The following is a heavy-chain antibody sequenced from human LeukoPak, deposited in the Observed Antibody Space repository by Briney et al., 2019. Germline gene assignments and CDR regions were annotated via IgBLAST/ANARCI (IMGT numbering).Heavy chain of an antibody. J-gene: IGHJ4*02. V-gene: IGHV4-59*08. CDR2: IYYSGST. Sequence: SETLSLTCTVSGGSIRSYFWSWIRQPPGKGLEWIGYIYYSGSTNYNPSLKSRVTISVDTSKNQFSLKLSSVTAADTAVYYCARHASSIAAPRGFDYWGQGTLVTVSS. CDR1: GGSIRSYF. CDR3: ARHASSIAAPRGFDY. D-gene: IGHD6-6*01.